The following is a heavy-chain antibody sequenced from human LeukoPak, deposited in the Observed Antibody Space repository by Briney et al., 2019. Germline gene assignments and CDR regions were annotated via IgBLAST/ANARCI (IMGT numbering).Heavy chain of an antibody. J-gene: IGHJ5*02. V-gene: IGHV4-4*02. CDR1: GGSISSSNW. CDR2: IYHSGST. Sequence: SETLSLTCAVSGGSISSSNWWSWVRPPPGKGLEWIGEIYHSGSTNYNPSLKSRVTISVDKSKNQFSLKLSSVTAADTAVYYCASSQAVALFDPWGQGTLVTVSS. D-gene: IGHD6-19*01. CDR3: ASSQAVALFDP.